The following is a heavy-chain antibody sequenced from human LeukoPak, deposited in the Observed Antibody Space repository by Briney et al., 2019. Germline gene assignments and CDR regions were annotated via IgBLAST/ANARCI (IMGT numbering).Heavy chain of an antibody. CDR1: GYTFTDDY. D-gene: IGHD2-8*02. CDR2: INPDSGDT. CDR3: ARDFQTGANDWHFDL. V-gene: IGHV1-2*02. J-gene: IGHJ2*01. Sequence: GASVKVSCKAFGYTFTDDYIHWMRQAPGQGLEWLGWINPDSGDTMYSQKFEGRVTMTRDTSTNTAHMELSSLKFDDTAIYYCARDFQTGANDWHFDLWGRGTLVTVSS.